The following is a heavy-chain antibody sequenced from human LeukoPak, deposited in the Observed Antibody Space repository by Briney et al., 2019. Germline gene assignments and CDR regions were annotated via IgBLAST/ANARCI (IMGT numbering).Heavy chain of an antibody. CDR2: IYYSGSS. CDR1: GGSISSYY. CDR3: ARHALYGLRPGNYYFDY. D-gene: IGHD1-14*01. V-gene: IGHV4-59*08. J-gene: IGHJ4*02. Sequence: SETLSLTCTVSGGSISSYYWSWIRQPPGKGLEWIGFIYYSGSSNYNHSLKSRVTISVDTSKNQFSLKLSSVTAADTAVYYCARHALYGLRPGNYYFDYWGQGTLVTVSS.